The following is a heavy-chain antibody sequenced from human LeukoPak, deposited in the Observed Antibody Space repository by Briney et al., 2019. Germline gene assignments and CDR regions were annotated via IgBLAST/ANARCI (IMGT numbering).Heavy chain of an antibody. CDR1: GFTFSDYD. V-gene: IGHV3-30*18. CDR2: ISYDGRNK. Sequence: PGGSLRLSCAASGFTFSDYDMDWVRQAPGKGLEWVAVISYDGRNKFYVDFVKGRFTISRDNSKNTLYLQMNSLRAEDTAVYYCAKEIQLRSNYYGMDVWGQGTTVTVSS. J-gene: IGHJ6*02. CDR3: AKEIQLRSNYYGMDV. D-gene: IGHD5-18*01.